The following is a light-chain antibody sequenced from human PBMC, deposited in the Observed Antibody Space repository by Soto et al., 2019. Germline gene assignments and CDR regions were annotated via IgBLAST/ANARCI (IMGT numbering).Light chain of an antibody. V-gene: IGKV1-5*01. CDR2: DAS. CDR3: QQYNSYPWT. J-gene: IGKJ1*01. Sequence: DIQMTQSPSTLSASVGDRVTITCRASQSISSWLAWYQQKPGKDPKLLIYDASSLESGVPSRFSGSGSGTEFTLTISSLQPDDFAPYYCQQYNSYPWTFGQGNKVEIK. CDR1: QSISSW.